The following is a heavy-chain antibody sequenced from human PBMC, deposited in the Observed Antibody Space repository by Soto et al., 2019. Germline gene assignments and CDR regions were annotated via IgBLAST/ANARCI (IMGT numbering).Heavy chain of an antibody. V-gene: IGHV1-18*01. D-gene: IGHD3-10*01. CDR3: ARVAITLIRGLKVDFYSMDV. Sequence: ASVKVSCKASGYTFNNYGITWVRQAPGQGLEWLGWISVYNGNKNYAKKVQGRVSMTADTSTSTAHMELRSLQSDDTAVYFCARVAITLIRGLKVDFYSMDVWAKGPRSPSP. CDR1: GYTFNNYG. J-gene: IGHJ6*02. CDR2: ISVYNGNK.